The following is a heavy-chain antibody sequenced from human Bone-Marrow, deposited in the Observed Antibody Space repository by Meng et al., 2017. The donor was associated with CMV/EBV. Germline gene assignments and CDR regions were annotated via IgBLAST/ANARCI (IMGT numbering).Heavy chain of an antibody. J-gene: IGHJ4*02. Sequence: GGSLRLSCAASGFNFNVYEMNWVRQAPGKGLEWVAYISGSAYTRLYSDSVKGRFTISRDNAKTLVHLQMNSLRAEDTATYYCAAGCGFDFWGQGALVTVSS. CDR2: ISGSAYTR. CDR3: AAGCGFDF. D-gene: IGHD4/OR15-4a*01. CDR1: GFNFNVYE. V-gene: IGHV3-48*03.